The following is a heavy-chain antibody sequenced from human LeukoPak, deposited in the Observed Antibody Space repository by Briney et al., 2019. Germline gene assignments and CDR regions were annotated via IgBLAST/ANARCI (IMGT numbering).Heavy chain of an antibody. CDR3: ARPMLRGVIADAFDI. CDR1: GGSISSSSYY. D-gene: IGHD3-10*01. J-gene: IGHJ3*02. CDR2: IYHGEIA. Sequence: SETLSLTCTVSGGSISSSSYYWGWIRQPPGKGLEWIGSIYHGEIAYYSPSLKSRATISEDSSKNEFSLRLSSVTAADTALYYCARPMLRGVIADAFDIWGQGTMVSVSS. V-gene: IGHV4-39*07.